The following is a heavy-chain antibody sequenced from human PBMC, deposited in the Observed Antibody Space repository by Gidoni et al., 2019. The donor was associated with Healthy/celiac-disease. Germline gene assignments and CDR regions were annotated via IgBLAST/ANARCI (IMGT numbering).Heavy chain of an antibody. CDR1: GFTFSSSG. Sequence: QVQLVESGGGVVQPGRSLRLSCAASGFTFSSSGMHWVRQAPGKGLEWVAVIWYDGSNKYYADSVKGRFTISRDNSKNTLYLQMNSLRAEDTAVYYCARDRPTDYYGSAHDNWFDPWGQGTLVTVSS. V-gene: IGHV3-33*01. CDR2: IWYDGSNK. D-gene: IGHD3-10*01. CDR3: ARDRPTDYYGSAHDNWFDP. J-gene: IGHJ5*02.